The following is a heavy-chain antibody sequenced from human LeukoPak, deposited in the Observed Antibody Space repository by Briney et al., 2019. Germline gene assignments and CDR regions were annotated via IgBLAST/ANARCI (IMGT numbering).Heavy chain of an antibody. CDR2: IYHSGST. Sequence: SETLSLTCTVSGYSINSGYYWGWIRQSPGKGLEWIGSIYHSGSTYINPSLESRITISVDTSKNQFSLKLSSVTAADTAVYYCARRKSGGSYYYGSGSYYNDYWGQGTLVTVSS. CDR3: ARRKSGGSYYYGSGSYYNDY. J-gene: IGHJ4*02. D-gene: IGHD3-10*01. V-gene: IGHV4-38-2*02. CDR1: GYSINSGYY.